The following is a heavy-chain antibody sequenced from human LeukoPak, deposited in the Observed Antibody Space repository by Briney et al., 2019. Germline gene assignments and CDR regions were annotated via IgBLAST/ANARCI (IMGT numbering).Heavy chain of an antibody. CDR1: GGSISSSSYY. CDR2: IYYSGST. Sequence: SETLSLTCTVSGGSISSSSYYWGWIRQPPGKGLEWIGSIYYSGSTYYNPSLKSRVTISVDTSKNQFSLKLSSVTAADTAVYYCAKVAMVAATRIFDYWGQGTLVTVSS. J-gene: IGHJ4*02. D-gene: IGHD2-15*01. CDR3: AKVAMVAATRIFDY. V-gene: IGHV4-39*07.